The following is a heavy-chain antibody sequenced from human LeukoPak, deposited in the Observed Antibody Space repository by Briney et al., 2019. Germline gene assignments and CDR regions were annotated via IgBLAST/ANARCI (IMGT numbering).Heavy chain of an antibody. CDR3: AKLMSGTYYYYYYMDV. J-gene: IGHJ6*03. D-gene: IGHD1-26*01. Sequence: PAGGSLRLSCAASGFTFSSYAMSWVRQAPGKGLEWVSTISGSGGSTYYADSVKGRFTISRDNSKNTLYLQMNSLRAEDTAVYYCAKLMSGTYYYYYYMDVWGKGTTVTVSS. CDR2: ISGSGGST. V-gene: IGHV3-23*01. CDR1: GFTFSSYA.